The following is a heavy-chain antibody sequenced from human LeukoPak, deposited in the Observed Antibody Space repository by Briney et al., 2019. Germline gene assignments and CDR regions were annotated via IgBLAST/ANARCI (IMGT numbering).Heavy chain of an antibody. J-gene: IGHJ4*02. CDR2: IIPIFGTA. V-gene: IGHV1-69*05. D-gene: IGHD6-19*01. CDR3: AGSYGSGWFITHFDY. CDR1: GGTFSSYA. Sequence: ASVKVSCKASGGTFSSYAISWVRQAPGQGLEWMGRIIPIFGTANYAQKFQGRVTITTDESTSTAYMELSSLRSEDTAVYYCAGSYGSGWFITHFDYWGQGTLVTVSS.